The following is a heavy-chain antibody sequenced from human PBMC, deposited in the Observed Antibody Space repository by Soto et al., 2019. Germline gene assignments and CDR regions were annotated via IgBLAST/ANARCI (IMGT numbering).Heavy chain of an antibody. D-gene: IGHD2-21*01. CDR1: AFTFSNYA. CDR3: AKGGPESEYVVYAFDI. CDR2: ISVSGDST. J-gene: IGHJ3*02. V-gene: IGHV3-23*01. Sequence: GGSLRLSCAASAFTFSNYAMSWVRQAPGKVLEWVSSISVSGDSTYHADSVRGRFTISRDKSKNALYLQMSSLRAEDTAVYYCAKGGPESEYVVYAFDIWGQGTMVTVSS.